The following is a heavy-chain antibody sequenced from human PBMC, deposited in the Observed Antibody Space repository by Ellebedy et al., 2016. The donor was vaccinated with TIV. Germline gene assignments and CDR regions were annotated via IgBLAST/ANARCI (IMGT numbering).Heavy chain of an antibody. V-gene: IGHV4-38-2*02. Sequence: SETLSLTCTISGYSISSGYYWGWIRQPPGKGLEWIGINYHSGSTYYNPSLKSRVTISVDTSKNQFSLKLSSVTAADTAVYYCARDSSSSRFDPWGQGTLVTVSS. CDR2: NYHSGST. J-gene: IGHJ5*02. CDR3: ARDSSSSRFDP. CDR1: GYSISSGYY. D-gene: IGHD6-6*01.